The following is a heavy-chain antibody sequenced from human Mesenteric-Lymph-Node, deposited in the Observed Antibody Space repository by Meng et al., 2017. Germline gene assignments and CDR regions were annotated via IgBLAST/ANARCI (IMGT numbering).Heavy chain of an antibody. V-gene: IGHV4-39*01. J-gene: IGHJ4*02. CDR2: MYYSGST. CDR1: GGSISSSSYY. CDR3: ARQIFEFGYGGNSPFDY. Sequence: QLQLQESGPGLVKPSETLSLTCTVSGGSISSSSYYWGWIRQPPGKGLEWIGSMYYSGSTYYNPSLKSRVTISVDTSKNQFSLKMSSVTAADTGVYYCARQIFEFGYGGNSPFDYWGQGTLVTVSS. D-gene: IGHD4-23*01.